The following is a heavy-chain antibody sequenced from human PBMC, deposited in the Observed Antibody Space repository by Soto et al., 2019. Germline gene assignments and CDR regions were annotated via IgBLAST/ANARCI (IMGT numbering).Heavy chain of an antibody. CDR1: GFTFSTYS. V-gene: IGHV3-48*01. Sequence: PGGSLRLSCAASGFTFSTYSMNWVRQAPGKGLEWVSYISSSSSTIFYTDSVKGRFTVSRDNAKNSLYLQMNSLRAEDTAVDYCARPTYYYDSSGPPAYWGQGT. J-gene: IGHJ4*02. D-gene: IGHD3-22*01. CDR3: ARPTYYYDSSGPPAY. CDR2: ISSSSSTI.